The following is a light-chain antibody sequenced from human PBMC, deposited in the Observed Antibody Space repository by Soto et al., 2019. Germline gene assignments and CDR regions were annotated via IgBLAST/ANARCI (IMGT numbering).Light chain of an antibody. CDR1: QSVSSN. Sequence: EIVMTQSPATLSVSPGERATLSCRASQSVSSNLAWYQQKPGQAPRLLIYRSSTRATGIPARLSGSGSGTDFTLTIASLQYEDFAVYYCQHYNNWPPWTFGQGTKVEIK. J-gene: IGKJ1*01. V-gene: IGKV3-15*01. CDR3: QHYNNWPPWT. CDR2: RSS.